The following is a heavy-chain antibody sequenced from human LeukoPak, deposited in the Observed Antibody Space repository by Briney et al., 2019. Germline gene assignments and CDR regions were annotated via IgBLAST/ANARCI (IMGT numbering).Heavy chain of an antibody. CDR3: ATYYDILTGYFVLDY. CDR2: ISSSSSYI. D-gene: IGHD3-9*01. J-gene: IGHJ4*02. Sequence: GGSLRLSCAASGFTFSSYSMNWVRQAPGKGLEWVSSISSSSSYIYYADSVKGRFTISRDNAKNSLYLQMNSLRAEDTAVYYCATYYDILTGYFVLDYWGQGTLVTVSS. V-gene: IGHV3-21*01. CDR1: GFTFSSYS.